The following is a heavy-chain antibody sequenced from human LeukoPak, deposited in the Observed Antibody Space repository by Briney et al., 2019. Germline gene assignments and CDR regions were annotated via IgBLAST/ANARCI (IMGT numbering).Heavy chain of an antibody. CDR3: ARDITWFGDLNWFDP. V-gene: IGHV4-39*02. CDR2: IYYSGNA. D-gene: IGHD3-10*01. CDR1: GGSISSSTYY. Sequence: PSETLSLTCTVSGGSISSSTYYWGWIRQPPGKGLEWIGNIYYSGNAYHNPSLKSRVTISVDTSKNQFSLRLSSVTAADTAVYYCARDITWFGDLNWFDPWGQGTLVTVSS. J-gene: IGHJ5*02.